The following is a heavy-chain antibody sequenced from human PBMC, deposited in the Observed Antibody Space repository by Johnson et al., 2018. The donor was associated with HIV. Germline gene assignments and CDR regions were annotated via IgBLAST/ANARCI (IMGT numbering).Heavy chain of an antibody. CDR3: ARGGGYSIAAPSDAFDI. D-gene: IGHD6-6*01. Sequence: EVQLVESGGGVVQPGRSLRLSCAASGFTFSSYAMHWVRQAPGKGLEWVANIKQDGSEKYYVDSVKGRFTISRDNAKNSLYLQMNTLRAEDTAVYYCARGGGYSIAAPSDAFDIWGQGTMVTVSS. V-gene: IGHV3-7*03. J-gene: IGHJ3*02. CDR1: GFTFSSYA. CDR2: IKQDGSEK.